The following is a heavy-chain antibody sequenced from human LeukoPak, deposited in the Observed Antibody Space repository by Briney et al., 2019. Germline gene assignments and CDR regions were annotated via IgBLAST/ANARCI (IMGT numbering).Heavy chain of an antibody. J-gene: IGHJ4*02. CDR3: ARSANYGGHAFFDY. CDR1: GFTFSSYW. V-gene: IGHV3-7*01. D-gene: IGHD4/OR15-4a*01. CDR2: IKHDGSED. Sequence: GGSLRLSCAASGFTFSSYWMTWVRQTPGKGLEWVANIKHDGSEDYFVDSVKGRFTISRDNAENSLHLQMSSLRAEDTAVYYCARSANYGGHAFFDYWGQGILVIVPS.